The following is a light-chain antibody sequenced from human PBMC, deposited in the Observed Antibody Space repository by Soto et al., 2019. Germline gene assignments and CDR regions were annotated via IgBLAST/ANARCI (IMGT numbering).Light chain of an antibody. CDR1: NIGSKN. CDR3: QVWDSSTV. CDR2: RDS. Sequence: SYELTQPLSVSVGLGQTARISCGGNNIGSKNVHWYQQKPGQAPVLVIYRDSNRPSGIPERFSGSNSGNTATLTISRAQAGDVADYYCQVWDSSTVFGTGTKVTVL. V-gene: IGLV3-9*01. J-gene: IGLJ1*01.